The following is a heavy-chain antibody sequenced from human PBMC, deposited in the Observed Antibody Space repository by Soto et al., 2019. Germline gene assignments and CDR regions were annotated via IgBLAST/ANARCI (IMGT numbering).Heavy chain of an antibody. Sequence: SETLSLTCIVSGGSVSSSNWWSWVRQPPGKGLEWIGEIYHSGSTTYNPSLKSRATTSVDKSESQFFLRLKSVTAADTAVYYCASVGSDYDNSGYYLPWGPGTLVTVSS. V-gene: IGHV4-4*02. CDR3: ASVGSDYDNSGYYLP. D-gene: IGHD3-22*01. CDR1: GGSVSSSNW. CDR2: IYHSGST. J-gene: IGHJ5*02.